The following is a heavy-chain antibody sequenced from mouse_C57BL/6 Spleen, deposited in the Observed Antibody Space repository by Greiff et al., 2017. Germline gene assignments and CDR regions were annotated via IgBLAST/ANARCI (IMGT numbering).Heavy chain of an antibody. D-gene: IGHD2-1*01. CDR3: AKGDYGNSYYAMDY. V-gene: IGHV1-82*01. J-gene: IGHJ4*01. CDR2: IYPGDGDT. CDR1: GYAFSSSW. Sequence: QVQLQQSGPELVKPGASVKISCKASGYAFSSSWMNWVKQRPGKGLEWIGRIYPGDGDTNYNGKFKGKATLTADKSSSTAYMQLSSLTSEDSAVYFCAKGDYGNSYYAMDYWGQGTSVTVSS.